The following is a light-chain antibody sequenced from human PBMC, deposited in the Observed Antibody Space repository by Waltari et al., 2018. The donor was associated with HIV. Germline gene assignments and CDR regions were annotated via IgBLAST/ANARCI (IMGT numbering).Light chain of an antibody. CDR3: QSYESDSHV. J-gene: IGLJ1*01. CDR1: SGSIASNY. Sequence: FMLTQPHSVSESPGKTVTISCTRSSGSIASNYVQWYQQRPGSSPTTVIYENNQRPSGVPDRFSGSIDSSSNSASLTISGRKTEDEADYSCQSYESDSHVFGTGTTVTVL. CDR2: ENN. V-gene: IGLV6-57*01.